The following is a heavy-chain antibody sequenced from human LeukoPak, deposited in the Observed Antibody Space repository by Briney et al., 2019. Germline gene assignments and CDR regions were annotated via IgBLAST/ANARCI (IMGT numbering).Heavy chain of an antibody. J-gene: IGHJ4*02. V-gene: IGHV3-23*01. D-gene: IGHD6-19*01. CDR2: ISSSGGST. Sequence: GGSLRLSCAASGFTFSSYAMSWVRQAPGKGLEWVSGISSSGGSTYYADSVKGRFTISRDKSKNMLYLQMNSLRAEDTAVYYCAKDWGYSSGRIYFDYWGQGTLVTVSS. CDR3: AKDWGYSSGRIYFDY. CDR1: GFTFSSYA.